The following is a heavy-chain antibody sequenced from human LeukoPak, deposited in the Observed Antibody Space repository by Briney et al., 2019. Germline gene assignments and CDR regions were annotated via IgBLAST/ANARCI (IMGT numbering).Heavy chain of an antibody. CDR3: ARGGRWLQLSRTMNFDY. V-gene: IGHV4-34*01. CDR2: INHSGST. Sequence: SETLSLTCAVYGGSFSGYYWSWIRQPPGQGLEWIGGINHSGSTNSNPSLKSRVTISVDTSKNQFSLKLSSVTAADPAVYSCARGGRWLQLSRTMNFDYWGQGTLVTVSS. D-gene: IGHD5-24*01. CDR1: GGSFSGYY. J-gene: IGHJ4*02.